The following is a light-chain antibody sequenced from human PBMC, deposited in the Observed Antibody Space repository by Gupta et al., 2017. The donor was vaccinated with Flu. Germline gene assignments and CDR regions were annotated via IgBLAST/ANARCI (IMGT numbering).Light chain of an antibody. CDR1: QSISSW. J-gene: IGKJ1*01. CDR2: KAS. V-gene: IGKV1-5*03. CDR3: QQYNSYSRT. Sequence: DIQMTHSASTLSASVGDRATITCWASQSISSWLAWYQQKLGKAPKLLIYKASSLESGVPSRFSGSGSGTEFTLTISSLQPDDFATYYCQQYNSYSRTFGPGTKVEIK.